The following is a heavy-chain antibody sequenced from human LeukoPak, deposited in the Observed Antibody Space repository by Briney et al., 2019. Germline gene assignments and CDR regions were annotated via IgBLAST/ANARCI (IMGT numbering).Heavy chain of an antibody. V-gene: IGHV3-48*03. CDR3: TRAGQWTYGFQDY. CDR2: ISSSGRTI. J-gene: IGHJ4*02. CDR1: GFSSYE. D-gene: IGHD3-10*01. Sequence: GGSLRLSCAVSGFSSYEMNWVRQAPGKGLEWVSYISSSGRTIYYADSVKGRFTISRDSAKNSLYLQMNSLRVEDTAVYYCTRAGQWTYGFQDYWGQGTLVTVSS.